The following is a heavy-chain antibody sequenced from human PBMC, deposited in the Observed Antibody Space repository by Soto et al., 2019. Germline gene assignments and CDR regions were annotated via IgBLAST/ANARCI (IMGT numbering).Heavy chain of an antibody. CDR2: IIPIFGTA. V-gene: IGHV1-69*01. J-gene: IGHJ4*02. CDR3: ARDEEYFATKGDFHY. CDR1: GGTFNTYI. D-gene: IGHD1-26*01. Sequence: QVQLVQSGAEVKKPGSSVKVSCKASGGTFNTYIINWLRQAPGQGLEWMGGIIPIFGTATYAQKFQGRITITADDSTSTAYMDLSSLRSEDTAVYYCARDEEYFATKGDFHYWGQGTLVIVSS.